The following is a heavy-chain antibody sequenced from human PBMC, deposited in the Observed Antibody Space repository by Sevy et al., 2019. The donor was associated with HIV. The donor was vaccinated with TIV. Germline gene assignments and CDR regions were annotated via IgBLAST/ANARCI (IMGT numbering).Heavy chain of an antibody. Sequence: GGSLRLSCAASGFTFSSYAMSWVRQAPGKGLEWVSAISGRGGSTYYADSVKGRFTISGDNSKNTLYLQMNSLRAEDTAVYYCASRTYYYDSSGYYRDYWGQGTLVTVSS. CDR1: GFTFSSYA. V-gene: IGHV3-23*01. D-gene: IGHD3-22*01. CDR2: ISGRGGST. J-gene: IGHJ4*02. CDR3: ASRTYYYDSSGYYRDY.